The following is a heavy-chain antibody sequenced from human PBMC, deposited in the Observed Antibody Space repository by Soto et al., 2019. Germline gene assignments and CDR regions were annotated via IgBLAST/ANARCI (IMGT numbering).Heavy chain of an antibody. Sequence: PSETLSLTCAVYVGSFIGYYWTWIRQPPGKGLEWIGEINHSGSTDYNPSLKSRVTISLDTSKNQYSLKLSSVTAADTAVYYCARGYAFKDYGAYGYYYGMEVWGQGTTVTVSS. J-gene: IGHJ6*02. CDR1: VGSFIGYY. V-gene: IGHV4-34*01. CDR3: ARGYAFKDYGAYGYYYGMEV. D-gene: IGHD4-17*01. CDR2: INHSGST.